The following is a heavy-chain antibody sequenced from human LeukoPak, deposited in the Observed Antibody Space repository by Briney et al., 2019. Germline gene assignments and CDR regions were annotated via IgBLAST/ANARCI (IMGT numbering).Heavy chain of an antibody. CDR2: IYPGDSDT. CDR1: GYIFTNYW. CDR3: ARLGATVVVPDAMPDWYCDL. V-gene: IGHV5-51*01. J-gene: IGHJ2*01. D-gene: IGHD2-2*01. Sequence: GESLKISCKGSGYIFTNYWIGWVRKMPGKGLEWMGMIYPGDSDTIYSPSFQGQVTISADKSITTAHLQWSSLKPSDTAMYYCARLGATVVVPDAMPDWYCDLWGRGTLVTVSS.